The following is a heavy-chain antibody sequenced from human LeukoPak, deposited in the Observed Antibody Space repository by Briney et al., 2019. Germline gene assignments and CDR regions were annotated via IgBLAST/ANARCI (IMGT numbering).Heavy chain of an antibody. D-gene: IGHD7-27*01. V-gene: IGHV4-61*02. CDR1: GGSINSGSYY. Sequence: PSQTLSLTCTVSGGSINSGSYYWSWIRQPAGKGLEWIGRIYTSGSTNYNPSLKSRVTISVDTSKNQFSLKLSSVTAADTAVYYCAGLGTTTGYYYMDVWGKGTTVTVSS. CDR3: AGLGTTTGYYYMDV. CDR2: IYTSGST. J-gene: IGHJ6*03.